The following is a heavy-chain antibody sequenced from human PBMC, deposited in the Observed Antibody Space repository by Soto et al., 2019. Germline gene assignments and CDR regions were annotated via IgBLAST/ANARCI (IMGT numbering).Heavy chain of an antibody. V-gene: IGHV4-59*13. Sequence: PSETLSLTCTVSGASISGYYWSWIRQSPGKGPEWIGYVYHSGTTNYNPSLESRVTMSLDTSKNQFSLKLSSVTAADTAVYYCARYGSGSSVWFDPWGQGTLVPVSS. CDR1: GASISGYY. D-gene: IGHD3-10*01. J-gene: IGHJ5*02. CDR3: ARYGSGSSVWFDP. CDR2: VYHSGTT.